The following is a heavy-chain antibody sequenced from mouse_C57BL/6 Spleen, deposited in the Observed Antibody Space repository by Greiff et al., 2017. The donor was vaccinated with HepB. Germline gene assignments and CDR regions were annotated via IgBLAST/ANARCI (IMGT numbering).Heavy chain of an antibody. CDR1: GYSITSGYY. CDR3: ATNWDVKGAMEY. J-gene: IGHJ4*01. D-gene: IGHD4-1*01. V-gene: IGHV3-6*01. Sequence: EVKVEESGPGLVKPSPSLSLTCSVTGYSITSGYYWNWIRQFPGNKLEWMGYISYDGSTNYNPSLKNRISITRDTSKNQFFLKLNSVTTEDTATYYGATNWDVKGAMEYWGQGTSVTVSS. CDR2: ISYDGST.